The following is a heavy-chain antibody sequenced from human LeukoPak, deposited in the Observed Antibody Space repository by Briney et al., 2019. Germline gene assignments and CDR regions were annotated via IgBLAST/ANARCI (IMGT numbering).Heavy chain of an antibody. CDR2: IYPGDSDT. J-gene: IGHJ4*02. Sequence: GESLKISCKGSGYSFTTYWIAWVRQMPGRGPEWMGIIYPGDSDTRYSPSFQGPVTISADKSISTAYLQWSGLKASDTAMYYCARRVESGYSFDYWGQGTLVTVSS. D-gene: IGHD3-3*01. CDR1: GYSFTTYW. CDR3: ARRVESGYSFDY. V-gene: IGHV5-51*01.